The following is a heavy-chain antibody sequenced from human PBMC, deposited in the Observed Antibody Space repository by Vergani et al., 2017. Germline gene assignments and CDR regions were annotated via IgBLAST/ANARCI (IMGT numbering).Heavy chain of an antibody. CDR1: GFTFSSYS. D-gene: IGHD6-13*01. Sequence: EVQLVESGGGLVKPGGSLRLSCAASGFTFSSYSMNWVRQAPGKGLEWVSLISWDGGSTYYADSVKGRFTISRDNSKNSLYLQMNSLRAEDTALYYCAKDSSSWYVGSNYYYYGMDVWGQGTTVTVSS. CDR3: AKDSSSWYVGSNYYYYGMDV. V-gene: IGHV3-43D*04. J-gene: IGHJ6*02. CDR2: ISWDGGST.